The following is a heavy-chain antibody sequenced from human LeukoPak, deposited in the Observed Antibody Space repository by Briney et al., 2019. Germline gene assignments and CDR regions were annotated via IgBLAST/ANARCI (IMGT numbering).Heavy chain of an antibody. CDR2: IYYSGST. V-gene: IGHV4-4*02. Sequence: PSGTLSLTCAVSGGSISSSNWWSWVRQPPGKGLEWIGYIYYSGSTNYNPSLKSRVTISVDTSKNQFSLKLSSVTAADTAVYYCARDNGYSYGYPYYYYYMDVWGKGTTVTVSS. CDR3: ARDNGYSYGYPYYYYYMDV. D-gene: IGHD5-18*01. J-gene: IGHJ6*03. CDR1: GGSISSSNW.